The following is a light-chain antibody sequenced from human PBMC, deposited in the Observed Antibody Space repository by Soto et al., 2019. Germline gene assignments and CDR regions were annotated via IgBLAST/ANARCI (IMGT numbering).Light chain of an antibody. V-gene: IGLV2-14*01. Sequence: QSVLTQPASVSLSPGQSITISCTGSSSDVGAYNFVSLYQHHPGKAPKLILYEVTTRPSGVSSRFSGSKSGNTASLTISGLQADDEANYYCSSYTSSNTPYVFGTGTKVTVL. CDR3: SSYTSSNTPYV. J-gene: IGLJ1*01. CDR1: SSDVGAYNF. CDR2: EVT.